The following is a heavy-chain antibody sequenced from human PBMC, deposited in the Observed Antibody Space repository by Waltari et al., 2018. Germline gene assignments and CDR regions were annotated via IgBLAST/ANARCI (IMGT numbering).Heavy chain of an antibody. CDR2: AFFDGIKT. D-gene: IGHD3-10*01. CDR3: AKDAFGNTYLDH. CDR1: GFSLSNFG. Sequence: QVQLVESGGGVVQPGMSLRLSCAASGFSLSNFGMHWVRQAPGKGLGGWSLAFFDGIKTDYADSVRGRFTISIDNSKNTLYLDINNLRVDDTGIYYCAKDAFGNTYLDHWGQGTVVTVSS. J-gene: IGHJ5*02. V-gene: IGHV3-30*18.